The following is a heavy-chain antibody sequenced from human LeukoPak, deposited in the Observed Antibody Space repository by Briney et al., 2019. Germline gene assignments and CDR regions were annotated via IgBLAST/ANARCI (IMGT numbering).Heavy chain of an antibody. CDR1: GFTSSIYG. CDR2: IGSSGGST. D-gene: IGHD3-16*01. V-gene: IGHV3-23*01. CDR3: ARRGRYYFDY. Sequence: QPGGSLTLSCAASGFTSSIYGMSWVRQAPGKGLEWVSSIGSSGGSTYYPDSVKGRFTISRDNSKNTLYLQMNSLRAEDTALYYCARRGRYYFDYWGQGTLVTVSS. J-gene: IGHJ4*02.